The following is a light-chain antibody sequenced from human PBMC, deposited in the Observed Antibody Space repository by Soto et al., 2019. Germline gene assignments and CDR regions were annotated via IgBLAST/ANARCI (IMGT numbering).Light chain of an antibody. CDR3: QQYVFYRGT. J-gene: IGKJ1*01. V-gene: IGKV1-5*01. CDR1: QSISGW. CDR2: DAS. Sequence: DIQMTQSPSALSASVGDRVTITCRASQSISGWLAWFQQKPGKAPKLLIYDASSLESGVPSRFSGSGSGTEFTLTLTSLQPDDFATYYCQQYVFYRGTFGQGTKVEIK.